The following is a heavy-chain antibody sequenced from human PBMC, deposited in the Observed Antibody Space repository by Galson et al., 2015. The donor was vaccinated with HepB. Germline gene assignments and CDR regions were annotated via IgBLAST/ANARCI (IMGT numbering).Heavy chain of an antibody. CDR2: ISAFNGNT. CDR1: GYTFTSYG. CDR3: ARQTDCWNGLYYYYGMDV. J-gene: IGHJ6*02. Sequence: SVKVSCKASGYTFTSYGISWVRQAPGQGLEWMGWISAFNGNTNYAQKLQGRVTMTTDTSTSTAYMELRSLRSDDTAVYYCARQTDCWNGLYYYYGMDVWGQGTTVTVSS. D-gene: IGHD3-3*01. V-gene: IGHV1-18*04.